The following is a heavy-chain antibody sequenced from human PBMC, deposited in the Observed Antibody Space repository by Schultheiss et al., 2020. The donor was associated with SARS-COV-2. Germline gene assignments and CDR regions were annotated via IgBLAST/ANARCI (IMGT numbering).Heavy chain of an antibody. V-gene: IGHV1-2*02. CDR2: INPNSGGT. CDR3: AEGVGANRNLDY. Sequence: ASVKVSCKASGYTFTSYAMNWVRQAPGQGLEWMGWINPNSGGTNYAQKFQGRVTITADKSTSTAYMELSSLRSEDTAVYYCAEGVGANRNLDYWGQGTLVTVSS. CDR1: GYTFTSYA. D-gene: IGHD1-26*01. J-gene: IGHJ4*02.